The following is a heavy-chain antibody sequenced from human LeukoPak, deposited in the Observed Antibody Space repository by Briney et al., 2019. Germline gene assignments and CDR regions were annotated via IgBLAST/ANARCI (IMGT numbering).Heavy chain of an antibody. J-gene: IGHJ4*02. CDR3: ARDSYQPYCSGGSCYAAVD. V-gene: IGHV4-4*07. Sequence: SETLSLTCSVPGGSISSYYWSLNRPPAGKGPEWIGRIYTSGSTNYNPSLNSRGTMSVDTSKNQFSLKLSSVTAADTAVYYCARDSYQPYCSGGSCYAAVDWGQGTLVTVSS. D-gene: IGHD2-15*01. CDR1: GGSISSYY. CDR2: IYTSGST.